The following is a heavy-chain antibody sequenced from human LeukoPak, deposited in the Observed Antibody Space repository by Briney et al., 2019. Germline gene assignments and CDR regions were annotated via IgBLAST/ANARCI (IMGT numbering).Heavy chain of an antibody. D-gene: IGHD3-22*01. CDR3: ARLGYYDSSGQFNYGMDV. Sequence: ASVKVSCKASGGTFSSYAISWVRQAPGQGLEWMGRIIPILGIANYAQKFQGRVTITADESTSTAYMELSSLRSEDTAVYYCARLGYYDSSGQFNYGMDVWGQGTTVTVSS. V-gene: IGHV1-69*04. CDR1: GGTFSSYA. CDR2: IIPILGIA. J-gene: IGHJ6*02.